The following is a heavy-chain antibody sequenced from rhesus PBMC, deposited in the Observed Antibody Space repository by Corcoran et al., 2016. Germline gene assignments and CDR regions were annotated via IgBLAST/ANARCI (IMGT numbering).Heavy chain of an antibody. Sequence: QVQLQESGPGLVKPSETLSLTCAVSGGSIISNYWNCIRQPPGKGLEWIGRIYGSSGSTSYNPSLTSRVTISTDTSKNQFSLKLSSVTAADTAVYFCARENPTRGLDSWGQGVVVTVSS. CDR2: IYGSSGST. CDR1: GGSIISNY. CDR3: ARENPTRGLDS. D-gene: IGHD2-2*01. V-gene: IGHV4-147*01. J-gene: IGHJ6*01.